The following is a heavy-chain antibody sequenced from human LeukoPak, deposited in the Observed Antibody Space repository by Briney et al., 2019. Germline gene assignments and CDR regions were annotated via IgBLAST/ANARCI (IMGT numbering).Heavy chain of an antibody. CDR1: GGSISSGDYY. V-gene: IGHV4-30-4*01. Sequence: SETLSLTCTVSGGSISSGDYYWSWIRQPPGKGLEWIGYIYYSGSTYYNPSLKSRVTISVDTSKNQFSLKLSSVTAADTAVYYCAREFSDFWSGCYRRGVFDYWGQGTLVTVSS. D-gene: IGHD3-3*01. CDR3: AREFSDFWSGCYRRGVFDY. J-gene: IGHJ4*02. CDR2: IYYSGST.